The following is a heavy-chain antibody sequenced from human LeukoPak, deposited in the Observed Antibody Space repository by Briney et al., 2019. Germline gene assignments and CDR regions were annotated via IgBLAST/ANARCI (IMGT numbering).Heavy chain of an antibody. D-gene: IGHD1-1*01. CDR3: AKVEGASKASVY. J-gene: IGHJ4*02. CDR2: ISGSGGST. CDR1: GFIFTDYW. V-gene: IGHV3-23*01. Sequence: GGSLRLSCAASGFIFTDYWMYWVRQAPGRGLEWVSSISGSGGSTYYADSVKGRFTISRDNSKNTLYLQMYSLRAEDTAVYYCAKVEGASKASVYWGQGALVTVSS.